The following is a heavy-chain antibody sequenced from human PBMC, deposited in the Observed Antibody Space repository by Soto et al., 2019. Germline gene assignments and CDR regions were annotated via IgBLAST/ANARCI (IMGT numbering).Heavy chain of an antibody. D-gene: IGHD1-26*01. CDR2: INSEGSST. V-gene: IGHV3-74*01. J-gene: IGHJ5*02. CDR1: GFTISGHW. Sequence: GGSLRLSCAASGFTISGHWMHWVRQVPGKGLVWVSRINSEGSSTSYADSVKGRFIISRDNAKNTLFLQMNSLRAEDTAVYYCARSYSGTYGCLDPWGQGTLVTVSS. CDR3: ARSYSGTYGCLDP.